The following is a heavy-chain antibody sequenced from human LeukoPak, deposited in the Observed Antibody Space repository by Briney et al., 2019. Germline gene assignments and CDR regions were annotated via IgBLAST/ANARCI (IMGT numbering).Heavy chain of an antibody. CDR1: GYTFTSYG. CDR2: ISADNGDT. D-gene: IGHD3-22*01. CDR3: ARGHRTAAYDSSGSDY. J-gene: IGHJ4*02. V-gene: IGHV1-18*01. Sequence: ASVKVSCKASGYTFTSYGINWVRQAPGQGLGWMGWISADNGDTKYAQKFQGRVTMTTDSSTSTAYMELRSLRSDDAAVYYCARGHRTAAYDSSGSDYWGQGTLVTVSS.